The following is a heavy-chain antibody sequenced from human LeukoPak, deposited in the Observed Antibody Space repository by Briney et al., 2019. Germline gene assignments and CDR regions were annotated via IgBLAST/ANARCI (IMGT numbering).Heavy chain of an antibody. CDR1: GGTFSSYA. J-gene: IGHJ6*02. Sequence: SVKVSCKASGGTFSSYAISWVRQAPGQGLEWMGRIIPILGIANYAQKFQGRVTITADKSTSTAYMELSSLRSEDTAVYYCARDEVGYQLLGYYYYYGMDVWGQGTTVTVSS. CDR2: IIPILGIA. V-gene: IGHV1-69*04. D-gene: IGHD2-2*01. CDR3: ARDEVGYQLLGYYYYYGMDV.